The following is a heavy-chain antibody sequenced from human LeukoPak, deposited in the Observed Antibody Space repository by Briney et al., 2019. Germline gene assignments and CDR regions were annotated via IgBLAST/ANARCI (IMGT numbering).Heavy chain of an antibody. CDR1: GFSFSTYG. J-gene: IGHJ6*02. CDR2: ISHDERKK. CDR3: AREEGRSYYYYYGMDV. Sequence: GTSLRLSCAASGFSFSTYGMQWVRQAPGKALEWVALISHDERKKDYADSVKGRFTISRDNSRNTLYLEMNSLRAEDTAVYYCAREEGRSYYYYYGMDVWGQGTTVTVSS. V-gene: IGHV3-30*03.